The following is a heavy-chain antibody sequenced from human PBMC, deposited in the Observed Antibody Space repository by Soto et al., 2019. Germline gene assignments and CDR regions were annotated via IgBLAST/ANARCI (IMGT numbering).Heavy chain of an antibody. V-gene: IGHV1-18*01. CDR3: ARDRNTEMENSKYYYFGMDV. Sequence: ASVKVSCKASGYTFSSYGISWVRQAPGQGLEWMGWINTYNGNTNYEQKVQGRVTMTTDTSTSTVYMELRSLRSDDKAVYFCARDRNTEMENSKYYYFGMDVWGQGTTVTVSS. CDR2: INTYNGNT. D-gene: IGHD5-18*01. J-gene: IGHJ6*02. CDR1: GYTFSSYG.